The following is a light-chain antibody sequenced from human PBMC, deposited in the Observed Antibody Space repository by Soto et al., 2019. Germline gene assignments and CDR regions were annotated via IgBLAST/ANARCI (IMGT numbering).Light chain of an antibody. CDR2: EGN. CDR1: SSDVGSYNL. V-gene: IGLV2-23*03. CDR3: CSYVGSSNV. Sequence: QSALTQPASVSGSPGQSITISCTGTSSDVGSYNLVSWYQQHPGKAPKVMIYEGNKRPSGVSNRFSGSKSGNTASLTISGLQAEDEADYYCCSYVGSSNVFGTGTQLTVL. J-gene: IGLJ1*01.